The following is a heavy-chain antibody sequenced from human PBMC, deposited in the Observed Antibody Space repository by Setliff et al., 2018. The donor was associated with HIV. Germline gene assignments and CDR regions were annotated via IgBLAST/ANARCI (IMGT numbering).Heavy chain of an antibody. CDR3: AREAEQDYDVVTETLVEGAYIQF. V-gene: IGHV4-61*02. Sequence: SETLSLTCTGSGASLNSGSYFWSWVRQPAGKGLEWIGRIYTSGDTNYNPSLKSRVTISMDTSKKQFSLKLRSVTAADTAVYYCAREAEQDYDVVTETLVEGAYIQFWGQGSLVTVSS. J-gene: IGHJ1*01. CDR1: GASLNSGSYF. CDR2: IYTSGDT. D-gene: IGHD3-9*01.